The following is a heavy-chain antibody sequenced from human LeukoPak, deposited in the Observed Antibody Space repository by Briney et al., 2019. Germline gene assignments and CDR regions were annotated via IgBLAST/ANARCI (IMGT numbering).Heavy chain of an antibody. D-gene: IGHD3-22*01. V-gene: IGHV3-21*01. J-gene: IGHJ4*02. Sequence: NPGGSLRLSCAASGFTFSSYSMNWVRQAPGKGLEWVSSISRSSSYIYYGDSVKGRFTISRDNAKNSLYLQMNSLRAEDTAVYYCARGADYYDSSGYYPFDYWGQGTLVTVSS. CDR1: GFTFSSYS. CDR2: ISRSSSYI. CDR3: ARGADYYDSSGYYPFDY.